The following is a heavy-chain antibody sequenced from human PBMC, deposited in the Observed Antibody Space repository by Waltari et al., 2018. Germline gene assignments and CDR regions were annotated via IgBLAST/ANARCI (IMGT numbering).Heavy chain of an antibody. V-gene: IGHV1-8*01. D-gene: IGHD1-7*01. CDR2: MNPNSGNT. CDR3: ARGSKLELWRFIDY. J-gene: IGHJ4*02. CDR1: GYTFTSYD. Sequence: QVQLVQSGAEVKKPGASVKVSCKASGYTFTSYDINWVRQATGQGVEWMGWMNPNSGNTGYAQKFQGRVTMTRNTSISTAYMELSSLRSEDTAVYYCARGSKLELWRFIDYWGQGTLVTVSS.